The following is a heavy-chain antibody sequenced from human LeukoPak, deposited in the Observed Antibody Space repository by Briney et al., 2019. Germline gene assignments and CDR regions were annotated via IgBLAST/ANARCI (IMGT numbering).Heavy chain of an antibody. Sequence: SETLSLTCAVYSGSFSGYYWSWIRQPPGKGLEWIGEINHSGSTNYNPSLKSRVTISVDTSKNQFSLKLSSVTAADTAVYYCARAFRGFDPWGQGTLVTVSS. CDR1: SGSFSGYY. CDR3: ARAFRGFDP. CDR2: INHSGST. J-gene: IGHJ5*02. V-gene: IGHV4-34*01.